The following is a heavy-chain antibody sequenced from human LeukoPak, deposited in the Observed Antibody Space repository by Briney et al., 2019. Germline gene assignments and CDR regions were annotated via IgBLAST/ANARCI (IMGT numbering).Heavy chain of an antibody. Sequence: SETLSLTCTVSGGSISSYYWSWIRQPPGKGLEWIGYIYYSGSTNYNPSLKSRVTISVDTSKNQFSLKLSSVTAADTAVYYRARDSLTIHAFDIWGQGTMVTVSS. CDR3: ARDSLTIHAFDI. CDR1: GGSISSYY. V-gene: IGHV4-59*01. CDR2: IYYSGST. D-gene: IGHD3-3*01. J-gene: IGHJ3*02.